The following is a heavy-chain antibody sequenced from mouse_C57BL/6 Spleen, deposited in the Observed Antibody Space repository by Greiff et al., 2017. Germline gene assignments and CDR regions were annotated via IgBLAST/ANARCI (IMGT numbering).Heavy chain of an antibody. CDR3: ARCYYYGSSPYAMDY. V-gene: IGHV1-59*01. CDR2: IDPSDSYT. Sequence: VQLQQPGAELVRPGTSVKLSCKASGYTFTSYWMHWVKQRPGQGLEWIGVIDPSDSYTNYNQKFKGKATLTVDTSSSTAYMQLSSLTSEDSAVYYCARCYYYGSSPYAMDYWGQGTSVTVSS. J-gene: IGHJ4*01. D-gene: IGHD1-1*01. CDR1: GYTFTSYW.